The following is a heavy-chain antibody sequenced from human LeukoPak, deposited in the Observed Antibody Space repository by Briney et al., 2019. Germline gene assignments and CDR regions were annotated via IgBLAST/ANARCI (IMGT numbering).Heavy chain of an antibody. CDR1: GFTFSGYA. D-gene: IGHD3-16*02. CDR3: ARGVVRGEVWFRGDSDY. V-gene: IGHV3-30*04. Sequence: PGGSLRLSCAASGFTFSGYAMHWVRQAPGKGLEWVAVISYDGSNKYHADSVKGRFTISRDNSKNTLYLQMNSLRAEDTAVYYCARGVVRGEVWFRGDSDYWGQGTLVTVSS. CDR2: ISYDGSNK. J-gene: IGHJ4*02.